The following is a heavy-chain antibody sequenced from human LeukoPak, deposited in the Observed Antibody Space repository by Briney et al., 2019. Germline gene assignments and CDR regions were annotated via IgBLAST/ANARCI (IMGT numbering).Heavy chain of an antibody. CDR2: IYYSGST. D-gene: IGHD6-19*01. Sequence: SETLSPTCTVSGGSMSSYYWSRIRQPPGKGLEWIGYIYYSGSTNYNPSLKSRVTISVDTSKNQFSLKLSSVTAADTAVYYCARYSSGWYYFDYWGQGTLVTVSS. CDR3: ARYSSGWYYFDY. V-gene: IGHV4-59*08. J-gene: IGHJ4*02. CDR1: GGSMSSYY.